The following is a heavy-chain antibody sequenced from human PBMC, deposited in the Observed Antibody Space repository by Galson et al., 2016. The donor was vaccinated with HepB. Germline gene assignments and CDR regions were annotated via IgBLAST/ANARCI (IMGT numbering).Heavy chain of an antibody. CDR1: GFSLITYG. CDR3: AKDLVAGAVDDGLDV. J-gene: IGHJ6*02. Sequence: SLRLSCAASGFSLITYGMHWVRQAPGMGLEWVALISNDGNNKYYVDSVKGRFTISRDKSKNTLYLQMNSLRAEDTAVYYCAKDLVAGAVDDGLDVWGQGTTVTVSS. CDR2: ISNDGNNK. D-gene: IGHD6-19*01. V-gene: IGHV3-30*18.